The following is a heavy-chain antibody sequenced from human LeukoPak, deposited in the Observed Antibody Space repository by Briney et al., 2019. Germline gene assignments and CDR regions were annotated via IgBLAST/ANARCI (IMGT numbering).Heavy chain of an antibody. D-gene: IGHD6-25*01. CDR2: IYSGGST. CDR1: GFTVSSSY. Sequence: GGSLRLSCAASGFTVSSSYMSWVRQAPGKGLEWASVIYSGGSTYYADSVKGRFTISGDNSKNTLYLQMNSLRAEDTAVYYCAAARDYWGQGTLVTVSS. CDR3: AAARDY. J-gene: IGHJ4*02. V-gene: IGHV3-66*01.